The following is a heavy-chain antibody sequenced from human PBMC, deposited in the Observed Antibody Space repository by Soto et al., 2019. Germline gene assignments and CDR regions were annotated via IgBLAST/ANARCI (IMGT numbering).Heavy chain of an antibody. D-gene: IGHD2-2*01. J-gene: IGHJ5*02. V-gene: IGHV3-21*01. CDR2: ISSSSSYI. Sequence: TFSSYSMNWVRQAPGKGLEWVSSISSSSSYIYYADSVKGRFTISRDNAKNSLYLQMNSLRAEDTAVYYCARDGPEYCSSTSCWFDPWGQGTLVTVSS. CDR3: ARDGPEYCSSTSCWFDP. CDR1: TFSSYS.